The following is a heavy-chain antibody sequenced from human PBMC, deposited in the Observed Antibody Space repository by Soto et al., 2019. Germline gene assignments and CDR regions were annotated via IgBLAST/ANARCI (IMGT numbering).Heavy chain of an antibody. J-gene: IGHJ4*02. CDR1: GGSISGGGFS. CDR2: ILHTGGT. D-gene: IGHD3-10*01. Sequence: KTSETLSLTCAVSGGSISGGGFSWSWIRQPPGKGLEWIGYILHTGGTQYNPSLKSRVSMSVDKSKNQFSLHLTSVTAADTAVYCARLQFGEGFDYWGQGALVTVSS. V-gene: IGHV4-30-2*01. CDR3: ARLQFGEGFDY.